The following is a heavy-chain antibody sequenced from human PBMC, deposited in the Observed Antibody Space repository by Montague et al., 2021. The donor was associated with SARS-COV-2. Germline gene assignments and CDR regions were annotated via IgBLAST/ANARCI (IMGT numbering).Heavy chain of an antibody. D-gene: IGHD3-10*01. CDR2: IYHSGST. Sequence: SETLSLTCTVSGGSISSNTYYWGWTRQPPGKGLEWIGEIYHSGSTNYNPSLKSRVTISVDKSKNQFSLKLSSVTAADTAVYYCARVHPLWFGELLLDYYYYYGMDVWGQGTTVTVSS. CDR1: GGSISSNTYY. V-gene: IGHV4-39*07. CDR3: ARVHPLWFGELLLDYYYYYGMDV. J-gene: IGHJ6*02.